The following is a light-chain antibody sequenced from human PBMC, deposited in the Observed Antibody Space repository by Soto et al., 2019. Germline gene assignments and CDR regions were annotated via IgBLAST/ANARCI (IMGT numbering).Light chain of an antibody. Sequence: QSALTQPPSASGSPGQSVTISCTGTSSDVGAYNYVSWYQQLPGKAPKLIIYEVSKRPSGVPDRFSGSKSGNTASLTVSGLQAEDEADYYCTSYAGTYSFFYVFGTGTNHRP. J-gene: IGLJ1*01. V-gene: IGLV2-8*01. CDR1: SSDVGAYNY. CDR3: TSYAGTYSFFYV. CDR2: EVS.